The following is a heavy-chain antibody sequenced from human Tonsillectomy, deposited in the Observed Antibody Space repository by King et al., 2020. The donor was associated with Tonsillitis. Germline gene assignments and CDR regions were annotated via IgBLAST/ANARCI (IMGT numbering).Heavy chain of an antibody. CDR1: RFTFSSYG. Sequence: VQLVESGGGVVQPGRSLSLSCATSRFTFSSYGMHWVRQAPGKGLEWVAVIWYDGSNKYYADSVKGRFTISRDNSKNTLYLQMNSLRAEDTAVYYCARCMVRGDYFDYWGQGTLVTVSS. CDR2: IWYDGSNK. J-gene: IGHJ4*02. D-gene: IGHD3-10*01. CDR3: ARCMVRGDYFDY. V-gene: IGHV3-33*08.